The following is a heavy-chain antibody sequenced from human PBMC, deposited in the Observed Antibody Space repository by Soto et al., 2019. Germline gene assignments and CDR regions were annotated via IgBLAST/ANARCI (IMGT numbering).Heavy chain of an antibody. Sequence: FETLSLPYAVDGGYISNFYWSWIRQPPGKGLEWIGEINQGGSTTYNPSLKSRVTMSLDTSKNQYFLKLNSVTAADTAVYYCAPVRNFDKLFSLWGQGTPVTVS. CDR1: GGYISNFY. J-gene: IGHJ4*02. D-gene: IGHD3-9*01. V-gene: IGHV4-34*01. CDR2: INQGGST. CDR3: APVRNFDKLFSL.